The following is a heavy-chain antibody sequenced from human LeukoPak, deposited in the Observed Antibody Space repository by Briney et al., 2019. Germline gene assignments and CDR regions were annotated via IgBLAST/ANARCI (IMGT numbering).Heavy chain of an antibody. CDR2: IKKDGSEK. Sequence: GGSLRLSCAASGFTLRSYWMSWVRQAPGKGLEWVASIKKDGSEKYYVDSVKGRFTVSRDNAKNSLYLQMNSLRVEDTAMYYCARDAGRAGDAFDIWGQGTMVTVSS. D-gene: IGHD1-26*01. CDR3: ARDAGRAGDAFDI. CDR1: GFTLRSYW. J-gene: IGHJ3*02. V-gene: IGHV3-7*03.